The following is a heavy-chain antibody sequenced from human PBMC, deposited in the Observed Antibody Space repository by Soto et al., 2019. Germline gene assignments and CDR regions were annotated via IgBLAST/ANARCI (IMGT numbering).Heavy chain of an antibody. CDR3: SFGSSFDY. D-gene: IGHD3-16*01. J-gene: IGHJ4*02. CDR2: ISHSGRT. Sequence: SETLSLTCTVSGASLRSGTYYWSWVRQPPGKGLEWIGYISHSGRTNYDPSLKSRLTMSVDTSQNQFSLQLNSVTAAETAVYYCSFGSSFDYWGQGTLVTVSS. V-gene: IGHV4-61*01. CDR1: GASLRSGTYY.